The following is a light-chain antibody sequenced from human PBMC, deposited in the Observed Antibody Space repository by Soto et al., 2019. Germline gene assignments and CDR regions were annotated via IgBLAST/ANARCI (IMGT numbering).Light chain of an antibody. Sequence: PGERATLSCMASQSVRSSLAWYQQQPGQAPRLLILDASNRATGIPPRFSGSGSGTDFTLTINSLEPEDFVVYYCQQRSNWPGTFGQGTKVDIK. J-gene: IGKJ1*01. CDR1: QSVRSS. V-gene: IGKV3-11*01. CDR3: QQRSNWPGT. CDR2: DAS.